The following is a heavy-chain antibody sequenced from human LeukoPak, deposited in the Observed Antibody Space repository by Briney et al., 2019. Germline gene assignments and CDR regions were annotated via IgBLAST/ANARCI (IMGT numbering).Heavy chain of an antibody. Sequence: GGSLRLSCAASGFTFSSYSMNWVRQAPGKGLEWVSSISSSSSYIYYADSVKGRFTISRDNAKNSLYLQMNSLRAEDTAVYYCARDLLRSMSVVVVPNWFGPWGQGTLVTDSS. D-gene: IGHD3-22*01. CDR1: GFTFSSYS. J-gene: IGHJ5*02. V-gene: IGHV3-21*01. CDR2: ISSSSSYI. CDR3: ARDLLRSMSVVVVPNWFGP.